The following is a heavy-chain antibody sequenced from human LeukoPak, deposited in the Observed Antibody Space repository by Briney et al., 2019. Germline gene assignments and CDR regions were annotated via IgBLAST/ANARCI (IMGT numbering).Heavy chain of an antibody. Sequence: ASVKVSCTASGYTFISYAIHWVRQAPGQRLEWMGWINVSNGNTQYSQEFQGRVTVTRDTSASIAYMELGSLRAEDMAVYYCARARLRFLEWLPFDYWGQGTLVTVSS. CDR1: GYTFISYA. J-gene: IGHJ4*02. CDR2: INVSNGNT. D-gene: IGHD3-3*01. CDR3: ARARLRFLEWLPFDY. V-gene: IGHV1-3*03.